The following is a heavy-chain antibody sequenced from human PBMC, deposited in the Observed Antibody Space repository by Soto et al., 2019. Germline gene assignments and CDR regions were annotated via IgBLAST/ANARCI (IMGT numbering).Heavy chain of an antibody. V-gene: IGHV1-24*01. J-gene: IGHJ6*02. Sequence: GASVKVSCKVSGYTLTELSMHWVRQAPGKGLEWMGGFDPEDGETIYAQKFQGRVTMTEDTSTDTAYMELSSLRSEDTAVYYCATSTYCISTSCYGGVGYYYYGMDVWGQGTTVTVSS. CDR2: FDPEDGET. D-gene: IGHD2-2*01. CDR1: GYTLTELS. CDR3: ATSTYCISTSCYGGVGYYYYGMDV.